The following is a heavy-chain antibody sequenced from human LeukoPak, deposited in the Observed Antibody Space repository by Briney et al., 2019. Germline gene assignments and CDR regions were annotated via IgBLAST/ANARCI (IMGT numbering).Heavy chain of an antibody. CDR1: GFTFRSYN. Sequence: GGSLRLSCAASGFTFRSYNMNWVRQAPGKRPEWVSSISSSSSYIYYADSVKGRFTISRDNAKNSLYLQMNSLRAEDTALYYCARGAPRADYWGQGPLVTVSS. CDR3: ARGAPRADY. CDR2: ISSSSSYI. J-gene: IGHJ4*02. V-gene: IGHV3-21*01. D-gene: IGHD1-14*01.